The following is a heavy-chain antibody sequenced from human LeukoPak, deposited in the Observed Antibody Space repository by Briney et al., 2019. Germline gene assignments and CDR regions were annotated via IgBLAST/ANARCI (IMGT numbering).Heavy chain of an antibody. CDR3: ARGVTATPAD. V-gene: IGHV4-34*01. CDR2: INHGGST. CDR1: GGSFSGYY. D-gene: IGHD2-21*02. J-gene: IGHJ4*02. Sequence: SETLSLTCAVYGGSFSGYYWSWIRQPPGKGLEWIGEINHGGSTNYNPSLKSRVTISVDTSKNQFSLKLSSVTAADTAVYYCARGVTATPADWGQGTLVTVSS.